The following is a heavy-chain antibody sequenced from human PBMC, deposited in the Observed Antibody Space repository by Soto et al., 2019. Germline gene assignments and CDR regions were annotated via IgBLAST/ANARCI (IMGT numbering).Heavy chain of an antibody. D-gene: IGHD6-13*01. CDR1: GGSISSGDYY. CDR3: ARYSSSGGYYYMDV. V-gene: IGHV4-39*07. J-gene: IGHJ6*03. CDR2: INHSGST. Sequence: SETLSLTCTVSGGSISSGDYYWSWIRQPPGKGLEWIGEINHSGSTNYNPSLKSRVTISLDTSKNQFSLKLSSVTAADTAVYYCARYSSSGGYYYMDVWGKGTTVTVSS.